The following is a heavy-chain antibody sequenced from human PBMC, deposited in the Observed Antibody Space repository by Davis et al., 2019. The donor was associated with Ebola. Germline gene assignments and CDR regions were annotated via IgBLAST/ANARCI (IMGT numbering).Heavy chain of an antibody. Sequence: ASVKVSCKASGYTFTGYYMHWVRHAPGQGLEWMGWINPNSGGTNYAQKFQGWVTMTRDTSISTAYMELSRLRSDDTAVYYCARALGYSYDVYYYYGMDVWGQGTTVTVSS. J-gene: IGHJ6*02. CDR1: GYTFTGYY. D-gene: IGHD5-18*01. CDR3: ARALGYSYDVYYYYGMDV. CDR2: INPNSGGT. V-gene: IGHV1-2*04.